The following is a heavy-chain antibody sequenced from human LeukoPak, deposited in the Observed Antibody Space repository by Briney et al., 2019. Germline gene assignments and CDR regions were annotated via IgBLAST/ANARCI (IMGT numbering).Heavy chain of an antibody. CDR1: GGSINTGNW. D-gene: IGHD5-24*01. J-gene: IGHJ4*02. CDR3: ARHHLVIIDGYNLDFDY. V-gene: IGHV4-4*02. CDR2: IYHSGST. Sequence: PSETLSLTCAVSGGSINTGNWWSWVRQTPGKGLEWIGEIYHSGSTDYNPSLKSRVTISLDKSKNQFSLKLTSVTAADTAVYYCARHHLVIIDGYNLDFDYWGQGTLVTVSS.